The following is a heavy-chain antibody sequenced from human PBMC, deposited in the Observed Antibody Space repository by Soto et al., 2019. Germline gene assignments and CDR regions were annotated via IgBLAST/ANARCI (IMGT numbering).Heavy chain of an antibody. V-gene: IGHV4-59*01. CDR1: GGSISSYY. J-gene: IGHJ4*02. CDR3: ARVMIRGVIISEFDY. CDR2: IYYSGST. Sequence: SETLSLTCTVSGGSISSYYWSWIRQPPGKGLEWIGYIYYSGSTNYNPSLKSRVTISVDTSKNQFSLKLSSVTAADTAVYYCARVMIRGVIISEFDYWGQGTMVTVSS. D-gene: IGHD3-10*01.